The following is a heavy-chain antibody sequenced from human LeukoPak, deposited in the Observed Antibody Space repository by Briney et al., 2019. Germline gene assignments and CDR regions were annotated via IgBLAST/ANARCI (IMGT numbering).Heavy chain of an antibody. V-gene: IGHV3-7*01. D-gene: IGHD3-22*01. Sequence: GGSLRLSCAASGFTFSSNWMHWVRQAPGKGLEWVANIKQDGSEKYYVDSVKGRFTISRDNAKNSLYLQMNSLRAEDTAVYYCARGSYYDSSGYWGYWGQGTLVTVSS. CDR3: ARGSYYDSSGYWGY. CDR1: GFTFSSNW. J-gene: IGHJ4*02. CDR2: IKQDGSEK.